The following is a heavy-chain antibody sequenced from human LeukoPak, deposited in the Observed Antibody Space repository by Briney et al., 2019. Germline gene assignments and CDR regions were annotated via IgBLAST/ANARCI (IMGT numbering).Heavy chain of an antibody. J-gene: IGHJ4*02. D-gene: IGHD3-22*01. CDR3: ARDRDTLDSSGYMFDY. CDR1: GGSISSYY. Sequence: PSETLSLTCTVSGGSISSYYWSWIRQPPGKGLEWIGYIYYSGSTNYNPSLKSRVTISVDTSKNQFSLKLSSVTAADTAVYYCARDRDTLDSSGYMFDYWGQGTLVTVSS. CDR2: IYYSGST. V-gene: IGHV4-59*01.